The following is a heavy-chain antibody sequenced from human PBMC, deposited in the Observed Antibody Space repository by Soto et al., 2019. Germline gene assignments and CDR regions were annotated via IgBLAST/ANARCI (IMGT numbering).Heavy chain of an antibody. Sequence: QVQLVQSGAEVKEPGSSVKVSCKASGDLFNNHAFNWVRQAPGQGLEWMGRISPLFSTTNYAQKFQGRVTIGGVELTTIVYLEVNNLESDDTAMYYCVAFSDIAAAGYLKFWGQGPLVTVSP. CDR2: ISPLFSTT. D-gene: IGHD6-13*01. CDR1: GDLFNNHA. V-gene: IGHV1-69*01. J-gene: IGHJ4*02. CDR3: VAFSDIAAAGYLKF.